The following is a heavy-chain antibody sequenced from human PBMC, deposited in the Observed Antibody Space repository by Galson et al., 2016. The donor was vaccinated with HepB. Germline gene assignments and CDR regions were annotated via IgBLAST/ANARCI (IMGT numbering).Heavy chain of an antibody. CDR1: GFTFSSSA. CDR2: LSGSGGST. D-gene: IGHD6-19*01. J-gene: IGHJ4*02. Sequence: SLRLCCAAAGFTFSSSAMSRVRQAPGKGLEWVSALSGSGGSTYYADSVKGRFTISRDNSKNTLYLEMNSLRAEDTAVYYCAKAYSSGWYFFDYWGQGTLVTVSS. V-gene: IGHV3-23*01. CDR3: AKAYSSGWYFFDY.